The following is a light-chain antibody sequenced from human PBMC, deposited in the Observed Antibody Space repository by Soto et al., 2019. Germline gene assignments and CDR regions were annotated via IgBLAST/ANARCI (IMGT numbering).Light chain of an antibody. Sequence: QSVLTQPRSVSGPPGQSVSISCSGTSSDVGTYNYVSWYQQHPGKAPKLMIYDVSKRPSGVPDRFSGSKSGNTASLTISGLQAEDEADYYCCSYAGGYTHAVFXGGTKVTVL. CDR1: SSDVGTYNY. CDR2: DVS. V-gene: IGLV2-11*01. CDR3: CSYAGGYTHAV. J-gene: IGLJ2*01.